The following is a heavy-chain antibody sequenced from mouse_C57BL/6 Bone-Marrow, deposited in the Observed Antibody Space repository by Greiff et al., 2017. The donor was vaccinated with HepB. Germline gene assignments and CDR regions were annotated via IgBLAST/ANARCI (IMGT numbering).Heavy chain of an antibody. CDR1: GYTFTSYW. CDR2: IHPSDSDT. CDR3: AIPSYYYGSGAY. Sequence: QVQLQQPGAELVKPGASVKVSCKASGYTFTSYWMHWVKQRPGQGLEWIGRIHPSDSDTNYNQKFKGKATLTVDKSSSTAYMQLSSLTSEDSAVYYCAIPSYYYGSGAYWGQGTLVTVSA. D-gene: IGHD1-1*01. V-gene: IGHV1-74*01. J-gene: IGHJ3*01.